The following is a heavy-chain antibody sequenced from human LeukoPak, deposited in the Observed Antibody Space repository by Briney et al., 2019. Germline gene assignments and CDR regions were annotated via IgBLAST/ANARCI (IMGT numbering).Heavy chain of an antibody. D-gene: IGHD2/OR15-2a*01. CDR1: GFTFNTYS. CDR2: ISRASESI. Sequence: GGSLRLSCAASGFTFNTYSMSWVRQAPGKGLEWVSIISRASESIFYADSVKGRFTISRDNAKNSLYLQMNSLRAEDTAVYYCARRGLYAHSRSFDYWGQGTLVTVSS. J-gene: IGHJ4*02. CDR3: ARRGLYAHSRSFDY. V-gene: IGHV3-21*01.